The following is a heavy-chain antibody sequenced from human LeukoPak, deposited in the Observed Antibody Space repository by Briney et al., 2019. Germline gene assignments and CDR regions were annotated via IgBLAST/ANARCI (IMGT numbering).Heavy chain of an antibody. Sequence: GRSLRLSCAASGFTFSSYGMHSVRQAPGKGLEWVAVIWYDGSNKYYADSVKGRFTISRDNSKNTLYLQMNSLRAEDTAVYCGRMGGGYSGSWYGDYWGQGTLVTVSS. CDR2: IWYDGSNK. J-gene: IGHJ4*02. V-gene: IGHV3-33*01. CDR3: RMGGGYSGSWYGDY. D-gene: IGHD6-13*01. CDR1: GFTFSSYG.